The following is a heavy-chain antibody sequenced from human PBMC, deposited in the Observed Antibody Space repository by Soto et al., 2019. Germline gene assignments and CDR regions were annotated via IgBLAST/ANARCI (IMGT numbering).Heavy chain of an antibody. Sequence: EVQLVESGGGLIQPGGSLRLSCAASGFAVSSKYMTWVRQAPGKGLKWVSVIYGGGTTYYADSVKGRFTISRDTSKNTLYLQMNSLRAEDTAVYYCVQTTGWPGFDFWGQGTLVTVSS. J-gene: IGHJ4*02. CDR1: GFAVSSKY. CDR2: IYGGGTT. D-gene: IGHD6-19*01. CDR3: VQTTGWPGFDF. V-gene: IGHV3-53*01.